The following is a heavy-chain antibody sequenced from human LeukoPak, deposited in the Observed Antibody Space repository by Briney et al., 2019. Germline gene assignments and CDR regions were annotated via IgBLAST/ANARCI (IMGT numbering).Heavy chain of an antibody. Sequence: GSVKVSCKASGYTFIGYYMHWVRQAPGQGLEWMGWINPQSGGTNSEQNFQGRVTMSRDTSISTVYMELSRLRSDDTSLYYCAREGVIGDGYNFFDYWGQGTLFTVPS. V-gene: IGHV1-2*02. CDR3: AREGVIGDGYNFFDY. CDR2: INPQSGGT. CDR1: GYTFIGYY. D-gene: IGHD5-24*01. J-gene: IGHJ4*02.